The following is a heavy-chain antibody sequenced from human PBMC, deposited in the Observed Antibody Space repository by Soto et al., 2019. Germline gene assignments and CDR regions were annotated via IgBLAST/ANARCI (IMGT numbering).Heavy chain of an antibody. J-gene: IGHJ4*02. V-gene: IGHV3-23*01. CDR2: TSATGSTT. CDR3: ARAGYCSGGSCPPTGVDY. CDR1: GFTFSTHA. Sequence: EVQLLESGGGLVQPGGSLRLSCAVSGFTFSTHAMSWVRQAPGKGLEWVSGTSATGSTTYYADSVKGQFTISRDNSKNTLYLQMNSLRAEDTAVYYCARAGYCSGGSCPPTGVDYWGQGTLVTVSS. D-gene: IGHD2-15*01.